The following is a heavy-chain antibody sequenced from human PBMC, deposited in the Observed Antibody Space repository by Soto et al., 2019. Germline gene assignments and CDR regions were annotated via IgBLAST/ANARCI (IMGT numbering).Heavy chain of an antibody. V-gene: IGHV3-66*01. CDR3: AIGVYHHHYDSNGFHY. CDR1: GFTVSSNY. J-gene: IGHJ1*01. CDR2: IYSGGST. Sequence: GGSLRLSCAASGFTVSSNYMSWVRQAPGKGLEWVSVIYSGGSTYYADSVKGRFTISRDNSKNTLYLQMNSLRAEDTAVYYCAIGVYHHHYDSNGFHYWGQGTLVTVSS. D-gene: IGHD3-22*01.